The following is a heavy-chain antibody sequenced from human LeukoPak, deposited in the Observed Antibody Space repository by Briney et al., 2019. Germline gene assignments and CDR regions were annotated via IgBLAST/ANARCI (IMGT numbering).Heavy chain of an antibody. CDR1: GFTFSSYS. D-gene: IGHD3-10*01. CDR2: ISSSSSYI. Sequence: GGSLRLSCAASGFTFSSYSMNWVRQAPGKGLEWVSSISSSSSYIYYADSVKGRFTISRDNAKNSLYLQMNSLRAEDTAVYYCATDWGFGELFSRFHYWGQGTLVTVSS. V-gene: IGHV3-21*04. CDR3: ATDWGFGELFSRFHY. J-gene: IGHJ4*02.